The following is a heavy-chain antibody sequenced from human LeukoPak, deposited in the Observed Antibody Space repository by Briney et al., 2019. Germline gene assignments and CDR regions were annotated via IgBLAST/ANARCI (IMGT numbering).Heavy chain of an antibody. J-gene: IGHJ3*02. CDR1: GDSVSSNSAA. CDR2: TYYRSKWYN. CDR3: ARGGQGDGYSADEAFDI. V-gene: IGHV6-1*01. D-gene: IGHD5-24*01. Sequence: SQTLSHTCAISGDSVSSNSAAWNWIRQSPSTGLEWLGRTYYRSKWYNDYAGSVKSRITINPDTSKNQFSLQVNSVTPEDTAVYYCARGGQGDGYSADEAFDIWGQGTMVTVSS.